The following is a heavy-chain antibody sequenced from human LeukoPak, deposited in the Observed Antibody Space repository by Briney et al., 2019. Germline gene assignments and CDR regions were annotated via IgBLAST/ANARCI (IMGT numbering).Heavy chain of an antibody. CDR3: ARVFLGIAVPNWFDP. CDR2: INHSGST. CDR1: GGSFSGYY. J-gene: IGHJ5*02. V-gene: IGHV4-34*01. Sequence: PSETLSLTCAVYGGSFSGYYWSWVRQPPGKGLKWIGEINHSGSTNYNPSLKSRVTISVDTSKNQFSLKLSSVTAADTAVYYCARVFLGIAVPNWFDPWGQGTLVTVSS. D-gene: IGHD6-19*01.